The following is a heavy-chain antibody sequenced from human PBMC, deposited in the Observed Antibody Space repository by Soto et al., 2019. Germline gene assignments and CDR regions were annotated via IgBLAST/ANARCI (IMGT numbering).Heavy chain of an antibody. CDR3: ARGALYYYDSSGYSPVGAFDI. J-gene: IGHJ3*02. V-gene: IGHV1-3*01. CDR2: INAGNGNT. D-gene: IGHD3-22*01. CDR1: GYTFTSYA. Sequence: ASVKVSCKASGYTFTSYAMHWVRQAPGQRLEWMGWINAGNGNTKYSQKFQGRVTITRDTSASTAYMELSSLRSEDTAVYYCARGALYYYDSSGYSPVGAFDIWGQGTMVTVSS.